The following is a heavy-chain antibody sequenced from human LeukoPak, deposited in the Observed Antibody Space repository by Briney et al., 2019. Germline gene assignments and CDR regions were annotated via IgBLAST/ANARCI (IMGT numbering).Heavy chain of an antibody. CDR1: GGSFSGYY. CDR2: INHSGNT. V-gene: IGHV4-34*01. Sequence: ASETLSLTCAVYGGSFSGYYWSWIRQAQGKGLEWIGEINHSGNTNYNPSLKSRVTISVDTSKNQFSLKLSSVTAADTAVYYCVTEPGYCTGGRCYGGWFDPWGQGTLVTVSS. CDR3: VTEPGYCTGGRCYGGWFDP. J-gene: IGHJ5*02. D-gene: IGHD2-15*01.